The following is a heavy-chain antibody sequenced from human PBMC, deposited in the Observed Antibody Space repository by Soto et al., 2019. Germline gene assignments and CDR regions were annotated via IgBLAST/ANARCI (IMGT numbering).Heavy chain of an antibody. CDR1: GYTLTELS. Sequence: SCKVSGYTLTELSMHWVRQAPGKGLEYVSSISTNGGSTHYADSVKGRFTISRDNSKNTQYLQMSSLRADDTAVYYCVKGEYYYDSSGYYPFDYWGQGTLVTVSS. CDR2: ISTNGGST. CDR3: VKGEYYYDSSGYYPFDY. V-gene: IGHV3-64D*06. J-gene: IGHJ4*02. D-gene: IGHD3-22*01.